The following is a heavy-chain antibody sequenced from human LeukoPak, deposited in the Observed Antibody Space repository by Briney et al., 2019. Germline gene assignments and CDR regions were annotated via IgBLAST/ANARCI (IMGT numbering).Heavy chain of an antibody. CDR2: ISSSGSTI. CDR3: ARIRESLGLGAFDI. D-gene: IGHD7-27*01. CDR1: GFSFSSYE. J-gene: IGHJ3*02. Sequence: GGSLRLSCAASGFSFSSYEMNWVRQAPGKGLEWVSYISSSGSTIYYADSVKGRFTISRDNAKNTLYLQMNSLRAEDSALYYCARIRESLGLGAFDIWGQGTTVTVSS. V-gene: IGHV3-48*03.